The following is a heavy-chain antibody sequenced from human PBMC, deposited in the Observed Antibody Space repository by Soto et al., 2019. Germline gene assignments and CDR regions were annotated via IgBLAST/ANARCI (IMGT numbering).Heavy chain of an antibody. D-gene: IGHD5-12*01. CDR3: ARTTSGYGNY. V-gene: IGHV4-61*01. CDR1: GGSVSSGSYY. J-gene: IGHJ4*02. CDR2: IYYSGST. Sequence: ASETLSLTCTVSGGSVSSGSYYWSWIRQPPGKGLEWIGYIYYSGSTNYNPSLKSRVTISVDTSKNQFSLKLSSVTAADTAVYYCARTTSGYGNYWGQGTLVTVSS.